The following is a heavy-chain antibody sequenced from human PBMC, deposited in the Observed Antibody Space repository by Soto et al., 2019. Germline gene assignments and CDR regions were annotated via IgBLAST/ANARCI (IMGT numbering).Heavy chain of an antibody. CDR1: GFTFSSYA. CDR3: AKERWSGSGYYPDAFDI. CDR2: ISGSGGST. D-gene: IGHD3-22*01. V-gene: IGHV3-23*01. J-gene: IGHJ3*02. Sequence: EVQLLESGGGLVQPGGSLRLSCAASGFTFSSYAMSWVRQAPGKGLEWVSAISGSGGSTYYADSVKGRFTISRDNSKNTLYLRMNSLRAEDTAVYYCAKERWSGSGYYPDAFDIWGQGTMVTVSS.